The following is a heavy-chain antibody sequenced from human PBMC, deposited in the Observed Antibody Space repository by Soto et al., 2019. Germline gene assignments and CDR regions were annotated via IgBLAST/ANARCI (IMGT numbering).Heavy chain of an antibody. CDR1: GFTFSSYS. Sequence: LRLSCAASGFTFSSYSMHWVRQAPGKGLEYVSAISSNGGSTYYADSVKGRFTISRDNSKNTLYLQMSSLRAEDTAVYYCVKIPLAPSGRPYWGQGTLVTVSS. CDR2: ISSNGGST. CDR3: VKIPLAPSGRPY. D-gene: IGHD5-12*01. V-gene: IGHV3-64D*06. J-gene: IGHJ4*02.